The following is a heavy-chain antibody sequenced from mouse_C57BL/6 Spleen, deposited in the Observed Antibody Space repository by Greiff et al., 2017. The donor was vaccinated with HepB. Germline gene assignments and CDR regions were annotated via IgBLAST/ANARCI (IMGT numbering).Heavy chain of an antibody. V-gene: IGHV1-53*01. Sequence: QVQLQQPGTELVKPGASVKLSCKASGYTFTSYWMHWVKQRPGQGLEWIGNINPSNGGTNYNEKFKSKATLTVDKSSSTAYMQLSSLTSEDSAVYYCARGTRITTVAGYYYAMDYWGQGTSVTVSS. CDR2: INPSNGGT. CDR3: ARGTRITTVAGYYYAMDY. CDR1: GYTFTSYW. J-gene: IGHJ4*01. D-gene: IGHD1-1*01.